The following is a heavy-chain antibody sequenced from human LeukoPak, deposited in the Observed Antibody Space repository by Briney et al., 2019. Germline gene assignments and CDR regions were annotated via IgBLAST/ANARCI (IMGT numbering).Heavy chain of an antibody. CDR1: GDSFNSYY. Sequence: SETLSLTCNVSGDSFNSYYWSWIRQPPGKGLEWIGYVSDSGSTGYNPSLKSRVTVSVDTSKTQFSLTLTSVTAADTAVYYCARVRVGYLHRFGAFDIWGQGTMLTVSS. J-gene: IGHJ3*02. CDR3: ARVRVGYLHRFGAFDI. V-gene: IGHV4-59*01. D-gene: IGHD2-2*03. CDR2: VSDSGST.